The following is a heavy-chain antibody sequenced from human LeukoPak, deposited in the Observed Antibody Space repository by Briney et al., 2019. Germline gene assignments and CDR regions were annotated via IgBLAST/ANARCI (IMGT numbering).Heavy chain of an antibody. Sequence: PSETLSLTCTVSGGSISSYYWSWIRQPPGKGLEWVGYIYYSGSTNYNPSLKSRVTISVDTSKNQFSLKLSSVTAADTAVYYCARVGGSGSYEIDYWGQGTLVTVSS. CDR2: IYYSGST. J-gene: IGHJ4*02. CDR3: ARVGGSGSYEIDY. V-gene: IGHV4-59*01. CDR1: GGSISSYY. D-gene: IGHD3-10*01.